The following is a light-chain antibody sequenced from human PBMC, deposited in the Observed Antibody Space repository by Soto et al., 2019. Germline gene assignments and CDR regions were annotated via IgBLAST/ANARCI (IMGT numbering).Light chain of an antibody. CDR1: SSNIGSNY. V-gene: IGLV1-51*01. Sequence: QSVLTQPPSVSAAPGQKVTISCSGSSSNIGSNYVSWYQQLPGTAPKLLIYDNGKRPSGIPDRFSGSQSGTSATLGITGLQTGDEADYYCGTCDNSLSAVFGGGTKLTVL. CDR2: DNG. CDR3: GTCDNSLSAV. J-gene: IGLJ2*01.